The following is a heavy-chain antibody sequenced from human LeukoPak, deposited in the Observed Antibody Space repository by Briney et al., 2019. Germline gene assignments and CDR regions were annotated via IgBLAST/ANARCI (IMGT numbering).Heavy chain of an antibody. CDR2: IIPIFGTA. CDR1: GGTFSSYA. CDR3: ARGGRDGYNDY. Sequence: VASVKVSCKASGGTFSSYAISWMRQAPGQGLEWMGGIIPIFGTANYAQKFQGRVTITTDESTSTAYMELSSLRSEDTAVYYCARGGRDGYNDYWGQGTLVTVSS. D-gene: IGHD5-24*01. V-gene: IGHV1-69*05. J-gene: IGHJ4*02.